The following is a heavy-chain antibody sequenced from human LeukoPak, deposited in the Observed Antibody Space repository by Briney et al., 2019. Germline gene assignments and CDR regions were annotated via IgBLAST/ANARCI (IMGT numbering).Heavy chain of an antibody. Sequence: ASVKVSCKASGYTFTSYGINWVRQAPGQGLEWMGWINPNSGGTNYAQKFQGRVTMTRDTSISTAYMELSRLRSDDTAVYYCARDPFSGGSWLNWFDPWGQGTLVTVSS. CDR2: INPNSGGT. CDR3: ARDPFSGGSWLNWFDP. V-gene: IGHV1-2*02. CDR1: GYTFTSYG. J-gene: IGHJ5*02. D-gene: IGHD2-15*01.